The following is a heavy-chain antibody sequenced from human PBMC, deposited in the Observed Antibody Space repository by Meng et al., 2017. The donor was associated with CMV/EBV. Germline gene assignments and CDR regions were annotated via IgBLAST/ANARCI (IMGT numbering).Heavy chain of an antibody. CDR1: GFTFSSYS. CDR2: ISSSSSTI. Sequence: GESLKISCAASGFTFSSYSMNWVRQAPGKGLEWVSYISSSSSTIYYADSVKGRFTISRDNSKNTLYLQMNSLRAEDTAVYYCAREAFDIWGQGTMVTVSS. J-gene: IGHJ3*02. CDR3: AREAFDI. V-gene: IGHV3-48*01.